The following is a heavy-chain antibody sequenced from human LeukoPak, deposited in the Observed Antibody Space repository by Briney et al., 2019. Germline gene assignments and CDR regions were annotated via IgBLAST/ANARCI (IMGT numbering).Heavy chain of an antibody. D-gene: IGHD1-26*01. Sequence: PSETLSLTCAVYGGSFSGYYWSWIRQPPGKGLEWIGEINHSGSTNYNPSLKSRVTISVDTSKNQFSLDLSSVTAADTAVYYCARVFYSGNVDPWGHGTLVTVSS. CDR2: INHSGST. CDR3: ARVFYSGNVDP. V-gene: IGHV4-34*01. J-gene: IGHJ5*02. CDR1: GGSFSGYY.